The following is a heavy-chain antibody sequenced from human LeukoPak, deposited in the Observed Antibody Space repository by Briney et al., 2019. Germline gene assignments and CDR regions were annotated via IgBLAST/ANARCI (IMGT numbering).Heavy chain of an antibody. CDR1: GFTFSSYA. CDR2: ISGSGGST. J-gene: IGHJ6*04. CDR3: AKEASRENYYYYGMDV. D-gene: IGHD1-26*01. Sequence: GGSLRLSCAASGFTFSSYAMSWVRQAPGKGLEWVPAISGSGGSTYYADSVKGRFTISRDNSKNTLYLQMNSLRAEDTAVYYCAKEASRENYYYYGMDVWGKGTTVTVSS. V-gene: IGHV3-23*01.